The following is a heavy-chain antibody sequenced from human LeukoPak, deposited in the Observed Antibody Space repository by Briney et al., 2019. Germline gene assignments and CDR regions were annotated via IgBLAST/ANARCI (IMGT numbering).Heavy chain of an antibody. Sequence: GGSLRLSCAASGFTFSSYWMSWVRQAPGKGLEWVANIKQDGSEKYYVDSVKGRFTISRDNAKNSLYLQMNSLRAEDTAVYYCARDPILYYYDSSGSNWGQGTLVTVSS. J-gene: IGHJ4*02. CDR2: IKQDGSEK. CDR3: ARDPILYYYDSSGSN. CDR1: GFTFSSYW. D-gene: IGHD3-22*01. V-gene: IGHV3-7*01.